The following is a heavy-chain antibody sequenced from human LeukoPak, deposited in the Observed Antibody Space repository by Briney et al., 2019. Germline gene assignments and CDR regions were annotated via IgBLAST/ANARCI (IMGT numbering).Heavy chain of an antibody. CDR3: ASDYYDSGGYYNLDAFDI. V-gene: IGHV3-48*03. CDR1: GFSFSIYE. Sequence: GGSLRLSCAASGFSFSIYEMNWVCEGPGKGVEWGLYICSSGSATYYADSVKGGFTTSRDNAKNSLYLQINSLRAEATAVSSCASDYYDSGGYYNLDAFDIWGQGTMVTVSS. D-gene: IGHD3-22*01. J-gene: IGHJ3*02. CDR2: ICSSGSAT.